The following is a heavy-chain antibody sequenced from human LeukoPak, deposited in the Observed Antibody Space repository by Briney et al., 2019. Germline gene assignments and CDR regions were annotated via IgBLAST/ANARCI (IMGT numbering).Heavy chain of an antibody. J-gene: IGHJ4*02. Sequence: GGSLRLSCAASGFTFSSYAMHWVRQAPGKGLEYVSAISSNGGSTYYANSVKGRFTISRDNSKNTLYLQMNSLRAEDTAVYYCAKGEGYDILTGYSEYFDYWGQGTLVTVSS. CDR3: AKGEGYDILTGYSEYFDY. CDR2: ISSNGGST. V-gene: IGHV3-64*01. D-gene: IGHD3-9*01. CDR1: GFTFSSYA.